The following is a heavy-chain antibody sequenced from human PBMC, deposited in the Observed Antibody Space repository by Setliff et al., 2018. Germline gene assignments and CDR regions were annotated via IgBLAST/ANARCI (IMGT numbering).Heavy chain of an antibody. CDR1: GGSISNYY. CDR3: ARHSNTWPVDF. CDR2: IYYIGST. D-gene: IGHD2-21*01. Sequence: SETLSLTCTVSGGSISNYYWSWIRQSPGKGLEWIGYIYYIGSTYYNPSLKSRVTISVDTSQNQFSLRLSSVTAADTAVYFCARHSNTWPVDFWGQGTQVTVSS. J-gene: IGHJ4*02. V-gene: IGHV4-59*06.